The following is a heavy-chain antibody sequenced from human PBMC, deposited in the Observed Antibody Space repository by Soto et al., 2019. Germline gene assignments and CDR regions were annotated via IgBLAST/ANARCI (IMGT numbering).Heavy chain of an antibody. J-gene: IGHJ4*02. V-gene: IGHV3-23*01. CDR1: GFTFSSYA. Sequence: GSLRLACSASGFTFSSYAMSWVRQAPGKGLEWVSAISGSGGSTYYADSVKGRFTISRDNSKNTLYLQMNSLRAEDTAVYYCAKVSDDSSGYYFDYWGQGTLVTVSS. CDR3: AKVSDDSSGYYFDY. D-gene: IGHD3-22*01. CDR2: ISGSGGST.